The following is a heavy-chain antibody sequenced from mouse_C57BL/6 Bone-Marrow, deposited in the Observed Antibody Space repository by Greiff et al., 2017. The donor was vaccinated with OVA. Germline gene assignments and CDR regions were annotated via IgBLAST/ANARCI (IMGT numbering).Heavy chain of an antibody. CDR2: ISDGGSYT. CDR1: GFTFSSYA. J-gene: IGHJ2*01. Sequence: EVQLVESGGGLVKPGGSLKLSCAASGFTFSSYAMSWVRQTPEKRLEWVATISDGGSYTYYPDNVKGRFTISRDNAKNNLYLQMSHLKSEDTAMYYCARDGWDGYFDYWGQGTTLTVSS. CDR3: ARDGWDGYFDY. V-gene: IGHV5-4*01. D-gene: IGHD4-1*01.